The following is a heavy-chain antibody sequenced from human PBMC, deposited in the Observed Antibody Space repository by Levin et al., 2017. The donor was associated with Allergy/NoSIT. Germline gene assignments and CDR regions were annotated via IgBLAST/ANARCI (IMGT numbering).Heavy chain of an antibody. CDR3: AKVRSWYYYGMDV. J-gene: IGHJ6*02. V-gene: IGHV3-30*18. CDR2: ISYDGSNK. Sequence: GESLKISCAASGFTFSSYGMHWVRQAPGKGLEWVAVISYDGSNKYYADSVKGRFTISRDNSKNTLYLQMNSLRAEDTAVYYCAKVRSWYYYGMDVWGQGTTVTVSS. CDR1: GFTFSSYG.